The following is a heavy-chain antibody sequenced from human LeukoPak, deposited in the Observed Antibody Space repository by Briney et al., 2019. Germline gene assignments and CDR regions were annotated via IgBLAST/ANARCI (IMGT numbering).Heavy chain of an antibody. D-gene: IGHD6-13*01. CDR1: GFTFSSYE. Sequence: GGSLRLSCAASGFTFSSYEMNWVRQAPGKGLEWVSYISSSGSTIYYADSVKGRFTISRDNAKNSLYLQMNSLRAEDTAVYYCARRYSSSWYTNNWFDPWGQGTLVTVSS. J-gene: IGHJ5*02. V-gene: IGHV3-48*03. CDR3: ARRYSSSWYTNNWFDP. CDR2: ISSSGSTI.